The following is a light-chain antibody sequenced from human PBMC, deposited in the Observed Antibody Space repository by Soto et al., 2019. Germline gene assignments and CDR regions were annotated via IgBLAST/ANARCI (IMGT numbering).Light chain of an antibody. V-gene: IGLV2-14*01. CDR1: SSDVGEYNY. CDR2: EVR. Sequence: ARRHPGAVSWSLGHSITISKNRTSSDVGEYNYVSWYQQHPGIAPKLMIYEVRNRPSGVSNRFSGSKSGNTASLTISGLQTEDEADYHCSSYTSTSNLYVFGTGTKVTAL. J-gene: IGLJ1*01. CDR3: SSYTSTSNLYV.